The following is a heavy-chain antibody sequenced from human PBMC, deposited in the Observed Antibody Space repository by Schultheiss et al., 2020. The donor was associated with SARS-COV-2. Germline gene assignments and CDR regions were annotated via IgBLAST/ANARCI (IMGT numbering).Heavy chain of an antibody. V-gene: IGHV3-23*01. CDR3: ARGRWDDSSGPYDAFDI. Sequence: GGSLRLSCAASGFTFSSYDMHWVRQSPGKGLEWVSAISGSGGSTYYADSVKGRFTISRDNSKNTLYLQMNSLRAEDTAVYYCARGRWDDSSGPYDAFDIWGQGTMVTVSS. D-gene: IGHD3-22*01. CDR2: ISGSGGST. J-gene: IGHJ3*02. CDR1: GFTFSSYD.